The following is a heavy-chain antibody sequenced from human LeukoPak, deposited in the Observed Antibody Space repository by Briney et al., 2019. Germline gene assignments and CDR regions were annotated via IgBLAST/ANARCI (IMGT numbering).Heavy chain of an antibody. CDR1: GFTFSSYS. Sequence: PGGSLRLSCAASGFTFSSYSMNWVRQAPGKGLEWVAVISYDGNNKYYADSVKGRFTISRDNSKNTLYLQMNSLRAEDTAVYYCATTITEYSSGWYGWNYWGQGTLVTVSS. V-gene: IGHV3-30*03. D-gene: IGHD6-19*01. CDR3: ATTITEYSSGWYGWNY. CDR2: ISYDGNNK. J-gene: IGHJ4*02.